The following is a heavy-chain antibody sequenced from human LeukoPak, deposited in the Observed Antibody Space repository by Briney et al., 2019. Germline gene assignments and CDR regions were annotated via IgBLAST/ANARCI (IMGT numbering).Heavy chain of an antibody. J-gene: IGHJ1*01. D-gene: IGHD6-19*01. CDR2: ISYDGSNK. Sequence: GRSLRLSCVASGFTFSSYAMHWVRQAPGKGLEWVAVISYDGSNKYYADSVKGRFTISRDNSKNTLYLQMNSLRAEDTAVYYCARVSIAVAGIRYFQHWGQGTLVTVSS. CDR3: ARVSIAVAGIRYFQH. V-gene: IGHV3-30-3*01. CDR1: GFTFSSYA.